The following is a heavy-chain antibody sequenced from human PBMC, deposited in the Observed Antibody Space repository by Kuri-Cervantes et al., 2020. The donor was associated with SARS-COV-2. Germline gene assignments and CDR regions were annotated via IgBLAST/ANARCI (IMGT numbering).Heavy chain of an antibody. D-gene: IGHD3-22*01. Sequence: ASVKVSCKACGYTFTGYYMHWVRQAPGQGLAWMGWINPNSGGTNYAQKFQGWVTMTRDTSISTVYMELSRLRSDDTAVYYCARSTTFRRLVVISQGGAFDIWGQGTMVTVSS. V-gene: IGHV1-2*04. J-gene: IGHJ3*02. CDR1: GYTFTGYY. CDR2: INPNSGGT. CDR3: ARSTTFRRLVVISQGGAFDI.